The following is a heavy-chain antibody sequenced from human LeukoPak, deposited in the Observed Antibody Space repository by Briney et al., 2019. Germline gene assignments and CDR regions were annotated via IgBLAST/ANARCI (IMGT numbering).Heavy chain of an antibody. J-gene: IGHJ4*02. CDR1: GFTFSSYA. D-gene: IGHD4-17*01. V-gene: IGHV3-23*01. CDR3: ARDLDYGDYTFDY. Sequence: GGSLRLSCAASGFTFSSYAMSWVRQAPGKGLEWVSAISGSGGSTYYADSVKGRFTISRDNSKNTLYLQMNSLRAEDTAVYYCARDLDYGDYTFDYWGQGTLVTVSS. CDR2: ISGSGGST.